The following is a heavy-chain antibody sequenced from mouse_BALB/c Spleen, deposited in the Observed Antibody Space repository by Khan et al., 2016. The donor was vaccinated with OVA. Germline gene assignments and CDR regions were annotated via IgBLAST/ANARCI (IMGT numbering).Heavy chain of an antibody. CDR2: IDPSDSET. CDR1: GYTFTSYW. J-gene: IGHJ3*01. Sequence: VQLQQSGAELVRPGASVKLSCKASGYTFTSYWMNWVKQRPGHGLEWIGRIDPSDSETHYNQMFKDKATLTVDKSSSTAYMQLSSLTSEDSAVYYCARREKSGYDPSWFAYWGQGTLVTVSA. D-gene: IGHD2-2*01. CDR3: ARREKSGYDPSWFAY. V-gene: IGHV1-61*01.